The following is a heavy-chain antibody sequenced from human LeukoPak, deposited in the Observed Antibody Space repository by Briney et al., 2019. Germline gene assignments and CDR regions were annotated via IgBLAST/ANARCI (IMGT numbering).Heavy chain of an antibody. J-gene: IGHJ4*02. CDR1: GYTFTSYA. CDR2: INTDSGNP. D-gene: IGHD6-19*01. CDR3: ATSVAGTPPSFDS. Sequence: ASVKVSCKAFGYTFTSYAMSWVRQAPGQGLEWMGWINTDSGNPTYALGFTGRFVFSLDTSVNTAYLQINSLKAEDTAVYYCATSVAGTPPSFDSWGQGTLVTVSS. V-gene: IGHV7-4-1*02.